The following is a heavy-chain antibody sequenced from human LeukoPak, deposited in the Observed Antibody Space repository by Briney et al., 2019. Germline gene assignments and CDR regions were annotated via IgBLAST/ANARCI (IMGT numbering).Heavy chain of an antibody. CDR2: ITWNSGSI. CDR3: AKGVSVAVAGYVDS. Sequence: GGSLRLSCAASGFTFSSYSMNWVRQAPGKGLEWVSGITWNSGSIGYADSVKGRFTISRDNAKNSLYLQMNSLRAEDTALYYCAKGVSVAVAGYVDSWGQGTLVTVSS. V-gene: IGHV3-9*01. D-gene: IGHD6-19*01. J-gene: IGHJ4*02. CDR1: GFTFSSYS.